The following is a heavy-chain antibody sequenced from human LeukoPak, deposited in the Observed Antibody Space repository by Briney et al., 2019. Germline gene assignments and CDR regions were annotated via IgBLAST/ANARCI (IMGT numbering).Heavy chain of an antibody. V-gene: IGHV4-4*02. Sequence: SGTLSLTCAVSGGSISSSNWWSWVRQPPGKGLEWIGEIYHSGSTYYNPSLKSRVTISVDTSKNQFSLKLSSVTAADTAVYYCAYYYDSSGYYPRAEYFQHWGQGTLVTVSS. D-gene: IGHD3-22*01. CDR2: IYHSGST. CDR1: GGSISSSNW. J-gene: IGHJ1*01. CDR3: AYYYDSSGYYPRAEYFQH.